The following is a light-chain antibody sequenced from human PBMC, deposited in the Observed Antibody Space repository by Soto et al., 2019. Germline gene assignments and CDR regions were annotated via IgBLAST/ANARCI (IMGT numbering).Light chain of an antibody. J-gene: IGLJ2*01. CDR2: DVS. V-gene: IGLV1-47*02. CDR3: CSYAGRQRI. Sequence: QSVLTQPPSASGTPGQRVTISCSGSSSNIGSNYVYWYQQYPGKAPQVMIYDVSKRLSGVPDRFSGSKSGNTASLTISGLQPEDEADYYCCSYAGRQRIFGGGTKVTVL. CDR1: SSNIGSNY.